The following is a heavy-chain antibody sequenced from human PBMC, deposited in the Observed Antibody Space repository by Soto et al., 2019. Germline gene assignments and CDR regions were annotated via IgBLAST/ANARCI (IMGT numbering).Heavy chain of an antibody. CDR3: ASQTANFYGSGSYYLPFDY. CDR2: IYYSGST. V-gene: IGHV4-59*01. Sequence: LSLTCTVSGGSIGSYYWSWIRQPPGKGLEWIGNIYYSGSTNYNPSLKSRVTISVDTSKNQFSLKLSSVTAADTAVYYCASQTANFYGSGSYYLPFDYWGQGTLVTVSS. J-gene: IGHJ4*02. CDR1: GGSIGSYY. D-gene: IGHD3-10*01.